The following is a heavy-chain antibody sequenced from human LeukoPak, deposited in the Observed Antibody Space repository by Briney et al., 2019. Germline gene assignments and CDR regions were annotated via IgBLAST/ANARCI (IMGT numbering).Heavy chain of an antibody. D-gene: IGHD1-1*01. CDR1: GFTVTSNF. Sequence: PGGSLRLSCAVSGFTVTSNFMSWVRQAPGKGLEWVSVIYDRGDTYYADSVKGRFTVSRDTSKNTLYLQLNNLGAEDTAVYYCAGRRANTCNFCFVYWGRGTLVTVSS. J-gene: IGHJ4*02. CDR3: AGRRANTCNFCFVY. V-gene: IGHV3-66*02. CDR2: IYDRGDT.